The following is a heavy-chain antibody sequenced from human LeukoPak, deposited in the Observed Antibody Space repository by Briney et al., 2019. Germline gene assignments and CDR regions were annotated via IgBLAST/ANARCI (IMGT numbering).Heavy chain of an antibody. CDR3: ARDNRTIIRFLEWSSLYYFDY. CDR1: GYTFTGYY. Sequence: ASVKVSCKASGYTFTGYYMHWVRQAPGQGLEWMGWINPNSGGTNYAQKFQGRVTMTRDTSISTAYMELSRLRSDDTAVYYCARDNRTIIRFLEWSSLYYFDYWGQGTLVTVSS. D-gene: IGHD3-3*01. CDR2: INPNSGGT. V-gene: IGHV1-2*02. J-gene: IGHJ4*02.